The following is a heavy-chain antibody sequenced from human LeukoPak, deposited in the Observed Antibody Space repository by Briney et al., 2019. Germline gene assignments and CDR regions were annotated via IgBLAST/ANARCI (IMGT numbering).Heavy chain of an antibody. CDR3: ARGGVLMVYAHPSPLDV. CDR1: GYTFTSYG. CDR2: ISAYNGNT. D-gene: IGHD2-8*01. V-gene: IGHV1-18*01. Sequence: GASVKVSCKASGYTFTSYGISWVRQAPGQGLEWMGWISAYNGNTNYAQKLQGRVTMTTDTSTSTAYMELRSLRSDDTAVYYCARGGVLMVYAHPSPLDVWGKGTTVTVSS. J-gene: IGHJ6*04.